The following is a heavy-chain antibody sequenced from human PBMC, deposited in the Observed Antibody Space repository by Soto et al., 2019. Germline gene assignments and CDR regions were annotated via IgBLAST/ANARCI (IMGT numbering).Heavy chain of an antibody. Sequence: LTLSCAASGFTFSSYCMHWVRQAPGKGLVWVSRINSDGSSTSYADSVKGRFTISRDNAKNTLYLQMNSLRAEDTAVYYCAKGLRIAAPPPRGPFDYWGQGTLVTVSS. CDR2: INSDGSST. J-gene: IGHJ4*02. V-gene: IGHV3-74*01. D-gene: IGHD6-6*01. CDR1: GFTFSSYC. CDR3: AKGLRIAAPPPRGPFDY.